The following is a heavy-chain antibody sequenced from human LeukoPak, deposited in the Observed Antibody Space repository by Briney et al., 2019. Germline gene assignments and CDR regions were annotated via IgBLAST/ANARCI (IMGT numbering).Heavy chain of an antibody. Sequence: ASVKVSYRASGYSFTSNYLHWVRQAPGQGLEWMGMIYPRDGSTSYAQKFQGRVIVTRDTSTSTVHMELSGLRSEDTAVYYCARDQEAFDYWGQGTLVTVSS. CDR1: GYSFTSNY. CDR2: IYPRDGST. V-gene: IGHV1-46*01. CDR3: ARDQEAFDY. J-gene: IGHJ4*02.